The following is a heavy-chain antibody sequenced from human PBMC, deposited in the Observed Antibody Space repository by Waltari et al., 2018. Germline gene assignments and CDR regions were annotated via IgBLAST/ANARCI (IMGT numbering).Heavy chain of an antibody. CDR3: AKDPPGSYYEGFDE. CDR2: ISGSGADT. CDR1: GFRFSLYG. Sequence: EANLAESGGGLVQPGGSLRLSCTASGFRFSLYGMSWVRKAPGKGLEGVSAISGSGADTFYADSVKDRFVISRDNSKNTVFLEMNSLRAEDTALYYCAKDPPGSYYEGFDEWGQGTMVTVSS. D-gene: IGHD1-26*01. V-gene: IGHV3-23*04. J-gene: IGHJ3*01.